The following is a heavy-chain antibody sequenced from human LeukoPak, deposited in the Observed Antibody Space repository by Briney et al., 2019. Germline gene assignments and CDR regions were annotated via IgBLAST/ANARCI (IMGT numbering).Heavy chain of an antibody. CDR2: VHLSGRT. CDR1: GGSISTTNW. CDR3: AREGGPYRPLDY. V-gene: IGHV4-4*02. J-gene: IGHJ4*02. Sequence: SGTLSLTCGVSGGSISTTNWWTWVRQPPGEGLEWIGEVHLSGRTHYNPSLESRVTMSVDMSENHVSLRLTSVTAADTAVYYCAREGGPYRPLDYSGQGTLVTVSS.